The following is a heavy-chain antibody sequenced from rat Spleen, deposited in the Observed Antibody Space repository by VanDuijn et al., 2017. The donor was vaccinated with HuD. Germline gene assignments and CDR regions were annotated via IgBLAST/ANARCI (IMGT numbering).Heavy chain of an antibody. D-gene: IGHD4-1*01. Sequence: EVQLVESGGGLVQPGRSLKLSCAASGFSFSDYDMAWVRQAPTKGLEWVASISSSGGRTYYRDSVKGRFTVSRDDAKSTLYLQMDSLRSEDTATYYCTTYGGLRNWFAYWGQGTLVTVSS. CDR1: GFSFSDYD. V-gene: IGHV5S23*01. CDR3: TTYGGLRNWFAY. J-gene: IGHJ3*01. CDR2: ISSSGGRT.